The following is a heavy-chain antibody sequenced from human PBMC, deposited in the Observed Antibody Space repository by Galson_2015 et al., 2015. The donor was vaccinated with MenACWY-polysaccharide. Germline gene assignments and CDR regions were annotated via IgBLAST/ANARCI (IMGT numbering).Heavy chain of an antibody. D-gene: IGHD3-16*01. V-gene: IGHV4-39*01. CDR1: GGSINSRSYH. CDR3: AGREARGRFDP. Sequence: SETLSLTCTVSGGSINSRSYHCVWIRQPPGKGLEWIGTVYSSGGTYYNPSLKSRVTLSVDTSKNQFSLSLSSVTAADTAVFYCAGREARGRFDPWGQGTLVTVSS. CDR2: VYSSGGT. J-gene: IGHJ5*02.